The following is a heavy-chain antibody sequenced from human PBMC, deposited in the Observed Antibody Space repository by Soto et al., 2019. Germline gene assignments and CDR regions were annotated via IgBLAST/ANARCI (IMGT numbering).Heavy chain of an antibody. J-gene: IGHJ6*02. CDR3: AKGITNYYDSSGYYQTTYYYYGMDV. CDR2: ISGSGGTT. Sequence: HPGGSLRLSCAASGFTFSSYAMSWVRQAPGKGLEWVSAISGSGGTTYYADAVKGRFTISRDNSKNTLFLQMNSLRAEDTAVYYCAKGITNYYDSSGYYQTTYYYYGMDVWGQGTTVTVSS. V-gene: IGHV3-23*01. D-gene: IGHD3-22*01. CDR1: GFTFSSYA.